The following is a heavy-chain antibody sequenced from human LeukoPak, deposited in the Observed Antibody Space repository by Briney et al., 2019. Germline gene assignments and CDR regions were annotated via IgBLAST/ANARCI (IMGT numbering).Heavy chain of an antibody. CDR3: AKDPRGSLERRGHFDF. Sequence: GGSLRLSCAASGFAFDIYAMTWVRQAPGKGLEWVSGISAGGSSTYYADSVKGRFTISRDNSKNTMYLQMNSLRGEDTAVYYCAKDPRGSLERRGHFDFWGQGTLVTVSS. CDR2: ISAGGSST. J-gene: IGHJ4*02. V-gene: IGHV3-23*01. D-gene: IGHD1-1*01. CDR1: GFAFDIYA.